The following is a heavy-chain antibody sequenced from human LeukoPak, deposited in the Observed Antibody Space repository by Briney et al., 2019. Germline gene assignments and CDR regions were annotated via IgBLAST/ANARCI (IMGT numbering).Heavy chain of an antibody. CDR3: ARGVTAIQILDY. Sequence: SETLSLTCTVSGGSISSYYWSWIRKPPGKGLRWIGYINTSGSTNYNPSLKSRVTISLDTSKNQFSLKLSSVTAADTAVYYCARGVTAIQILDYWGQGTLVTVSS. CDR2: INTSGST. D-gene: IGHD2-21*02. CDR1: GGSISSYY. J-gene: IGHJ4*02. V-gene: IGHV4-59*01.